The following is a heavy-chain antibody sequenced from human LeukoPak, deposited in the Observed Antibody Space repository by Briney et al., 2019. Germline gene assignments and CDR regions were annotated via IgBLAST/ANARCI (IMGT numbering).Heavy chain of an antibody. V-gene: IGHV3-30*18. CDR2: ISYDGSNK. J-gene: IGHJ4*02. CDR1: GVTFSSCG. Sequence: GGSLRLSYAASGVTFSSCGMHWVRQAPGKGLEWVAVISYDGSNKYYADSVKGRFTISRDNSKNTLYLQMNSLRAEDTAVYYCANVFAATDFDYWGRGTLVTVSS. D-gene: IGHD6-25*01. CDR3: ANVFAATDFDY.